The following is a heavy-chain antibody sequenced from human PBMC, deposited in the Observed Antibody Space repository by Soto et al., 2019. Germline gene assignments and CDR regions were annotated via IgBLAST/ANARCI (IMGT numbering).Heavy chain of an antibody. CDR1: GFTFSTYW. CDR2: IKGDGSSI. CDR3: ARGLKNYYGVDV. Sequence: EVQVVESGGGLVQPGGSLRLSCAASGFTFSTYWMHWVRQVPGKGLVWVSRIKGDGSSISYADSVKGRFTISRDNAENTLYLQMGSLRGDDTAVYYCARGLKNYYGVDVWGQGTTVTVSS. J-gene: IGHJ6*02. V-gene: IGHV3-74*01.